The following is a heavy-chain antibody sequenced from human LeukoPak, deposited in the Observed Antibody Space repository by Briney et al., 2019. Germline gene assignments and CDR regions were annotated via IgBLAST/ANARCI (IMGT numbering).Heavy chain of an antibody. D-gene: IGHD1-26*01. V-gene: IGHV3-21*01. CDR1: GFTFSSYS. Sequence: GGSLRLSCAASGFTFSSYSMNWVRQAPGQGLEWVSSISSSSRYIYYADSVKGRFTISRDNAKISLYLQMNSLRAEDTAVYYCARARRGSYGAFDIWGQGTMVTVSS. J-gene: IGHJ3*02. CDR2: ISSSSRYI. CDR3: ARARRGSYGAFDI.